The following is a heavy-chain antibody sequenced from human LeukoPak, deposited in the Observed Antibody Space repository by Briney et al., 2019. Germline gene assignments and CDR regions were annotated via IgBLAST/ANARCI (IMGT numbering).Heavy chain of an antibody. J-gene: IGHJ5*02. D-gene: IGHD4-17*01. CDR2: INHSGST. CDR3: AREMTTVTTDWFDP. CDR1: GGSISSSGYY. Sequence: PSETLSLTCTVSGGSISSSGYYWSWIRQPPGKGLEWIGEINHSGSTNYNPSLKSRVTISVDTSKNQFSLKLSSVTAADTAVYYCAREMTTVTTDWFDPWGQGTLVTVSS. V-gene: IGHV4-39*07.